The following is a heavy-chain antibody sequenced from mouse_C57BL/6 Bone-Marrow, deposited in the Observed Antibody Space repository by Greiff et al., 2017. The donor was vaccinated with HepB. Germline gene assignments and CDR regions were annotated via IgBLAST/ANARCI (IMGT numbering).Heavy chain of an antibody. Sequence: QVQLQQPGAELVMPGASVKLSCKASGYTFTSYWMHWVKQRPGQALEWIGEIDPSDSYTNYNQKFKGKSTLTVDKSSSTAYMQLSSLTSEDSAVYYCARPNYYGSRYYAMDYWGQGTSVTVSS. V-gene: IGHV1-69*01. CDR2: IDPSDSYT. J-gene: IGHJ4*01. D-gene: IGHD1-1*01. CDR1: GYTFTSYW. CDR3: ARPNYYGSRYYAMDY.